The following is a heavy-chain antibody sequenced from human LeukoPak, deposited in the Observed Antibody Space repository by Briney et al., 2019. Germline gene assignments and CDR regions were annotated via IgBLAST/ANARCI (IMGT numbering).Heavy chain of an antibody. CDR2: ISSSSSYI. CDR1: GFTFSSYS. V-gene: IGHV3-21*01. CDR3: ARVSGTYSFDY. D-gene: IGHD1-1*01. Sequence: GGSLRLSCAASGFTFSSYSMNWVRQAPGKGLEWVSSISSSSSYIYYADSVKGRFTISRDNAKDSLYLQMNSLRAEDTAVYYCARVSGTYSFDYWGQGTLVTVSS. J-gene: IGHJ4*02.